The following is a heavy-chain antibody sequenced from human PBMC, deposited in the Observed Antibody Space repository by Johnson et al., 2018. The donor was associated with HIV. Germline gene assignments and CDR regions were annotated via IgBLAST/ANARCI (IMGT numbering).Heavy chain of an antibody. CDR3: AKDSMNWNDETTDAFDI. J-gene: IGHJ3*02. D-gene: IGHD1-1*01. V-gene: IGHV3-30*18. CDR2: ASYDGDNK. Sequence: QVQLVESGGGVVQPGKSLRLSCAASHFTFGAYAIHWVRLAPGKGLEWVAVASYDGDNKYNADSVKGRFTISRDNSKNSLYLQMNSLRADDTALYYCAKDSMNWNDETTDAFDIWGQGTMVTVSS. CDR1: HFTFGAYA.